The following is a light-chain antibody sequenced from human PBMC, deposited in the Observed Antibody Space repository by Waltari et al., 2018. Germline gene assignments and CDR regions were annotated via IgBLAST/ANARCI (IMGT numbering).Light chain of an antibody. J-gene: IGLJ3*02. CDR1: GSNIGAGFD. V-gene: IGLV1-40*01. CDR2: GNN. CDR3: QSYDSSLTGSWV. Sequence: QSVLTQPPSVSGAPGRRVTISCTGSGSNIGAGFDVHWDQQLPGTAPKLLVYGNNSRPSGVPDRFSASKSGTSASLAITGLQAEDEADYYCQSYDSSLTGSWVFGGGTKLTVL.